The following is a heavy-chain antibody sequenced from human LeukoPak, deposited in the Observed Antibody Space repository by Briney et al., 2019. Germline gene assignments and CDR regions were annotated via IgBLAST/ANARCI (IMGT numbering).Heavy chain of an antibody. CDR3: AKDQEYCSGGSCYPNPGVHFDY. J-gene: IGHJ4*02. D-gene: IGHD2-15*01. V-gene: IGHV3-23*01. CDR2: ISGSGGST. Sequence: GGSLRLSCAASGLTFDNCAMSWVRQAPGKGLEWVSAISGSGGSTYYADSVKGRFTISRDNSKNTLYLQMNSLRAEDTAVYYCAKDQEYCSGGSCYPNPGVHFDYWGQGTLVTVSS. CDR1: GLTFDNCA.